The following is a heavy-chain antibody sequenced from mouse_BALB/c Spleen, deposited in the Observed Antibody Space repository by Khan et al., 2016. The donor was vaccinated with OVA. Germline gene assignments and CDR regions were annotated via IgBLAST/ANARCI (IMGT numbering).Heavy chain of an antibody. CDR1: GFTFTSYG. Sequence: EVQLQESGGGLVQPGGSRKLSCAASGFTFTSYGMHWIRQAPEKGLEWVAYISSDSNTIYYADTVKGRFTISRDNPKNTLFLQMTSLRSGDTAMYFCATSYFYGYYFDYWGQGTTLTVSS. V-gene: IGHV5-17*02. J-gene: IGHJ2*01. CDR2: ISSDSNTI. D-gene: IGHD1-1*01. CDR3: ATSYFYGYYFDY.